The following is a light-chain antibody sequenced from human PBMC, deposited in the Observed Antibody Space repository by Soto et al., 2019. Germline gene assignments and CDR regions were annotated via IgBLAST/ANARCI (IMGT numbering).Light chain of an antibody. CDR2: EVS. J-gene: IGLJ3*02. Sequence: QSALTQPASVSGSPGQSITISCTGTSSDVGGYNYVSWYQQHPGKAPKLMIYEVSNGPSGVSNRFSGSKSGNTASLTISGLQAEDEADYYCSSDTTSSTHWVFGGGTKLTVL. CDR3: SSDTTSSTHWV. CDR1: SSDVGGYNY. V-gene: IGLV2-14*01.